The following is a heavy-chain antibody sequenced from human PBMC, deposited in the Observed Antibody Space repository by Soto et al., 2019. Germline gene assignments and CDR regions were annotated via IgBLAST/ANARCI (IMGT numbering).Heavy chain of an antibody. CDR1: RFSLTTSGVG. CDR2: IYWNDDK. D-gene: IGHD6-13*01. CDR3: AHRGPTSRWTRGSWFDP. Sequence: ESGPTLVNPTQTLTLACTFSRFSLTTSGVGVGWIRQPPGKALEWLALIYWNDDKRYSPSLKTRLTITKDTSKNQVVLTMTNMDPVDTATYYCAHRGPTSRWTRGSWFDPWGQGTMGNVS. V-gene: IGHV2-5*01. J-gene: IGHJ5*02.